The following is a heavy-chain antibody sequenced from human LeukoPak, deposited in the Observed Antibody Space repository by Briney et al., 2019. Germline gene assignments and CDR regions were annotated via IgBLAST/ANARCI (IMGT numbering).Heavy chain of an antibody. CDR3: ARGNSALRDIVVVPAAIRSNYYYYYMDV. CDR2: ISGSGGST. Sequence: GGSLRLSCAASGFTFSSYAMSWVRQAPGKGLEWVSAISGSGGSTYYADSVKGRFTISRDNSKNTLYLQMNSLRAEDTAVYYCARGNSALRDIVVVPAAIRSNYYYYYMDVWGKGTTVTVSS. CDR1: GFTFSSYA. D-gene: IGHD2-2*02. V-gene: IGHV3-23*01. J-gene: IGHJ6*03.